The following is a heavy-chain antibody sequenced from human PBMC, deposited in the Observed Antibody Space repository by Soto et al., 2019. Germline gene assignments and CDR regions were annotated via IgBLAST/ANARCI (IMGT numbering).Heavy chain of an antibody. D-gene: IGHD5-12*01. Sequence: TLSLTCTVSGGSINNADYYWSWVRQPPGKGLEWIGYIYYSGSTFFNPSLKSRVSISKDTSRNQFSLRLTSVTAADTAVYYCARAIVVTIGGMDVWGQGTTVTVSS. CDR3: ARAIVVTIGGMDV. CDR1: GGSINNADYY. V-gene: IGHV4-30-4*01. CDR2: IYYSGST. J-gene: IGHJ6*02.